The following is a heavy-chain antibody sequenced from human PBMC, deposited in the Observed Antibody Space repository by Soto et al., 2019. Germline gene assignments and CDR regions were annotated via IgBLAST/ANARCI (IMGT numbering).Heavy chain of an antibody. CDR2: LNGRGDSA. J-gene: IGHJ4*02. V-gene: IGHV3-23*01. Sequence: EVQLLEAGGDLVHPGGSLILSCAASGFTFKNFAMSWVLQAPGKGLEWVSALNGRGDSAFYVDSVKGRFTISRDHSKNTFHLQLYTLRVDDTALYYCTKGRYSEWSLSGACEDSWGRVTLVTLSS. CDR3: TKGRYSEWSLSGACEDS. CDR1: GFTFKNFA. D-gene: IGHD3-3*01.